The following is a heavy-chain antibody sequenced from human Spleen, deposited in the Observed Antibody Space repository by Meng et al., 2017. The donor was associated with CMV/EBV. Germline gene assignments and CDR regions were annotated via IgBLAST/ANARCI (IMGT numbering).Heavy chain of an antibody. CDR3: AKDLLEGYYYGMDV. V-gene: IGHV3-33*06. D-gene: IGHD1-1*01. CDR1: GFTFSSYG. J-gene: IGHJ6*02. Sequence: GESLKISCAASGFTFSSYGMHWVRQAPGKGLEWVAVIWYDGSNKYHADSVKGRFTISRDNSKNTLYLQMNSLRAEDTAVYYCAKDLLEGYYYGMDVWGQGTTVTVSS. CDR2: IWYDGSNK.